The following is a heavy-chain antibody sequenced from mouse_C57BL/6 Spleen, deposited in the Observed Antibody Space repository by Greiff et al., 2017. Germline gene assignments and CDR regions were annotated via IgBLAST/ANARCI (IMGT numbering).Heavy chain of an antibody. CDR1: GFTFSSYA. D-gene: IGHD2-5*01. CDR3: ARADYSNTYYFDY. J-gene: IGHJ2*01. V-gene: IGHV5-4*01. CDR2: ISDGGSYT. Sequence: EVQGVESGGGLVKPGGSLKLSCAASGFTFSSYAMSWVRQTPEKRLEWVATISDGGSYTYYPDNVKGRFTISRDNAKNNLYLQMSHLKSEDTAMYYCARADYSNTYYFDYWGQGTTLTVSS.